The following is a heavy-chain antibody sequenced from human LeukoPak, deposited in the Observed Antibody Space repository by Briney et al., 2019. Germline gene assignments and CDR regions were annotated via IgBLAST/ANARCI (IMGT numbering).Heavy chain of an antibody. Sequence: GESLKISCKGSGYSFTSYWIGWARQMPGKGLEWMGIIYPGDSDTRYSPSFQGQVTISADKSISTAYLQWGSLKASDTAMYYCARAYYYDSSGYLYYFDYWGQGTLVTVSS. CDR3: ARAYYYDSSGYLYYFDY. D-gene: IGHD3-22*01. CDR2: IYPGDSDT. V-gene: IGHV5-51*01. CDR1: GYSFTSYW. J-gene: IGHJ4*02.